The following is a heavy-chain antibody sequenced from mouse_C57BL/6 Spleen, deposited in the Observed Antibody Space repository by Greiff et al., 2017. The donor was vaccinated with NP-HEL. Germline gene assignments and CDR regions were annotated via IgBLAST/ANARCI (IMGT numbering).Heavy chain of an antibody. Sequence: EVQLQQSGAELVKPGASVKLSCTASGFNITDYYMHWVKQRTEQGLEWIGRIDPADGETKYVPKFQGKATLTADTSSNTAYLQLSSLTSEDAAVYYCARLGFGGYAKDYWGQGTSVTVAS. V-gene: IGHV14-2*01. CDR2: IDPADGET. CDR1: GFNITDYY. J-gene: IGHJ4*01. CDR3: ARLGFGGYAKDY.